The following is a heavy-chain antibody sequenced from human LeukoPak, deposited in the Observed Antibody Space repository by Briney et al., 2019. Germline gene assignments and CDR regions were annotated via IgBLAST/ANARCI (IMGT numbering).Heavy chain of an antibody. Sequence: GGSLRLSCVVSEFIFNDYYMSWLRQAPGKGLEWVADIGGSDSIVAYAASVRGRFSISRDFAKNSLYLEMNSLRAEDTAVYYCAREMVAGTFDSWGQGALVTVSS. CDR1: EFIFNDYY. CDR3: AREMVAGTFDS. J-gene: IGHJ4*02. D-gene: IGHD6-19*01. CDR2: IGGSDSIV. V-gene: IGHV3-11*01.